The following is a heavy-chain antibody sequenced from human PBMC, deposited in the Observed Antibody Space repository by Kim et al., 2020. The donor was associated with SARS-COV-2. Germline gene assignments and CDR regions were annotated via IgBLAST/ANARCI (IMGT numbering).Heavy chain of an antibody. CDR3: TRGPGSTTD. CDR2: INYSGST. J-gene: IGHJ4*02. Sequence: SETLSLTCAVYGGSFSAFSGYYWSWIRQSPGKGLEWIGEINYSGSTNYNPSLESRVTISVDTFKKQFSLKVTSVTAADTAEYDCTRGPGSTTDWGQGT. CDR1: GGSFSAFSGYY. V-gene: IGHV4-34*01. D-gene: IGHD2-2*01.